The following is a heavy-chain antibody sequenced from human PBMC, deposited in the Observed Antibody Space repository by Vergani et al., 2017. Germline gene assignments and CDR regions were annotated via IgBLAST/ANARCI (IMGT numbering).Heavy chain of an antibody. CDR3: AKVVGSNWSYDS. Sequence: EVQLLESGGGLVQPGGSLRLSCAASGFSFSSYAMSWVRQAPGKGLQWVSGISGSGCTTYYADSVKGRFTISRDNSKNTLYLQMNSLRAEDTAVYYCAKVVGSNWSYDSWGQGTLVTVSS. V-gene: IGHV3-23*01. D-gene: IGHD6-13*01. J-gene: IGHJ4*02. CDR2: ISGSGCTT. CDR1: GFSFSSYA.